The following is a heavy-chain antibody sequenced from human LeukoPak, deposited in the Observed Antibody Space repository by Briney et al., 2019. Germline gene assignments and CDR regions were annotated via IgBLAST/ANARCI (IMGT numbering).Heavy chain of an antibody. CDR2: INHSGST. V-gene: IGHV4-34*01. D-gene: IGHD2-2*01. Sequence: PSETLSLTCAVYGGSFSGYYWSWIRQPPGKGLEWIGEINHSGSTNYNPSLKSRVTMSVDTSKNQFSLRLSSVTAADTAVYYCARGPLGYCSSTSCYYYYYGMDVWGQGTTVTVSS. CDR1: GGSFSGYY. J-gene: IGHJ6*02. CDR3: ARGPLGYCSSTSCYYYYYGMDV.